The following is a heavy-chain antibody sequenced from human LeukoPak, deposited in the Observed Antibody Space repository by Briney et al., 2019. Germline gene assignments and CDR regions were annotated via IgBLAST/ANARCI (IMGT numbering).Heavy chain of an antibody. V-gene: IGHV1-69*01. CDR1: GGTFSSYA. Sequence: GASVKVSCKASGGTFSSYAISCVRQAPGQGLEWMGGIIPIFGTANYAQKFQGRVTITADESTSTAYMELSSLRSEDTAVYYCARARIAVAGTLNLANDYWGQGTLVTVSS. CDR3: ARARIAVAGTLNLANDY. CDR2: IIPIFGTA. J-gene: IGHJ4*02. D-gene: IGHD6-19*01.